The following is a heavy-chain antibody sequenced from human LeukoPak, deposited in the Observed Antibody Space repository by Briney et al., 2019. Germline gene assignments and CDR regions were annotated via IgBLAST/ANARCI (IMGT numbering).Heavy chain of an antibody. V-gene: IGHV3-48*02. CDR3: ASSGSYRFDY. J-gene: IGHJ4*02. D-gene: IGHD1-26*01. Sequence: GGSLRLSCAASGLTFSSHAMHWVRQAPGKGLEWVSHITASGTAMFYADSVKGRFTISRDNAKNSLYLQMNSLRDEDTAVYYCASSGSYRFDYWGQGTLVTVSS. CDR2: ITASGTAM. CDR1: GLTFSSHA.